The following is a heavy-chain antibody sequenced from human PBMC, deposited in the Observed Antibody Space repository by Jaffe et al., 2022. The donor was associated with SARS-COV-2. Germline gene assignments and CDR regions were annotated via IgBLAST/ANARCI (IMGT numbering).Heavy chain of an antibody. J-gene: IGHJ4*02. CDR1: GFTFSSYS. V-gene: IGHV3-21*01. CDR3: ARDGIVGATPDY. D-gene: IGHD1-26*01. Sequence: EVQLVESGGGLVKPGGSLRLSCAASGFTFSSYSMNWVRQAPGKGLEWVSSISSSSSYIYYADSVKGRFTISRDNAKNSLYLQMNSLRAEDTAVYYCARDGIVGATPDYWGQGTLVTVSS. CDR2: ISSSSSYI.